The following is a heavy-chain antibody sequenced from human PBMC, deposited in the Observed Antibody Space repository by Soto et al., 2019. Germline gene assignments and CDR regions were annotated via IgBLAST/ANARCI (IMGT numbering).Heavy chain of an antibody. CDR3: ARESRAPKMQLPKYGKIDF. V-gene: IGHV4-31*01. J-gene: IGHJ4*02. CDR1: GDSVSTGGFV. D-gene: IGHD1-26*01. CDR2: ISSTGRP. Sequence: QVQLQESGPGQVKPSQTLSLTCSVSGDSVSTGGFVWSWVRQHPGKGPEYLGFISSTGRPYYNPSLESPLSFPLDTSKNHFAPELNSPTARDTAVYYCARESRAPKMQLPKYGKIDFWGQGTLVTVSS.